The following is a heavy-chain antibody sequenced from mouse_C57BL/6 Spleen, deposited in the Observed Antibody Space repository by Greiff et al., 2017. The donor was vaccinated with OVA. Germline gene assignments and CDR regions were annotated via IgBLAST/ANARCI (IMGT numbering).Heavy chain of an antibody. CDR2: INPSNGGT. V-gene: IGHV1-53*01. J-gene: IGHJ3*01. Sequence: VQLQQPGTELVKPGASVKLSCKASGYTFTSYWMHWVKQRPGQGLEWIGNINPSNGGTNYNEKVKSKATLTVDKSSSTAYQQLSRLTSEDSAVYYCARSWNDYGPFAYWGQGTLVTVSA. CDR3: ARSWNDYGPFAY. D-gene: IGHD2-4*01. CDR1: GYTFTSYW.